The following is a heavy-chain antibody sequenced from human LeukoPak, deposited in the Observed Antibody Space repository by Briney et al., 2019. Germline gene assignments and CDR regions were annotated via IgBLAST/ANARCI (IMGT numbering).Heavy chain of an antibody. CDR2: FDPEDGET. CDR1: GNTLTELS. CDR3: VIWFGELLNAS. V-gene: IGHV1-24*01. D-gene: IGHD3-10*01. J-gene: IGHJ5*02. Sequence: ASVKVSCKVSGNTLTELSMHWVRQAPGKGLEWMGGFDPEDGETIYAQKLQGRVTMTEDTSTDTAYMALSGLRSEDTAVYYCVIWFGELLNASWGQGTLVSVSS.